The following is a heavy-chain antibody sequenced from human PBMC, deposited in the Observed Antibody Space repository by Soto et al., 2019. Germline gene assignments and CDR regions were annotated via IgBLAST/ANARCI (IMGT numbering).Heavy chain of an antibody. J-gene: IGHJ6*02. Sequence: GASVKVSCKASGYTFTRSGISWVRQAPGQGPEWMGWISSYNGNTNYAQKFQDRVTMTTDRSTSTAYMELSSLRSEDTAMHYCAAAGYCSGGSCYEGGCPYCYYGMDVWGQGTTVTVS. CDR3: AAAGYCSGGSCYEGGCPYCYYGMDV. D-gene: IGHD2-15*01. V-gene: IGHV1-18*01. CDR1: GYTFTRSG. CDR2: ISSYNGNT.